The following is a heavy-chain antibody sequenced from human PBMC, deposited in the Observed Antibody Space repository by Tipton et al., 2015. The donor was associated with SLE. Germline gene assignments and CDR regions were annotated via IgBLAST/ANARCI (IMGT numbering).Heavy chain of an antibody. CDR2: IYPGDSDT. D-gene: IGHD2-21*01. CDR1: GYSFSNYW. Sequence: QSGAEVKKPGESLKISCKGSGYSFSNYWIDWVRQLPGKGLEWMGIIYPGDSDTRYSPSFQGQVTISADKSISTAYLQWSSLKASDTAIYFCARRMGMVIAPDYCGQGALVTVSS. J-gene: IGHJ4*02. V-gene: IGHV5-51*03. CDR3: ARRMGMVIAPDY.